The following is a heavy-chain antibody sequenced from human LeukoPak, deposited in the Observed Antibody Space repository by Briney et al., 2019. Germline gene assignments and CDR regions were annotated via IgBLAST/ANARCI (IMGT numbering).Heavy chain of an antibody. J-gene: IGHJ4*02. CDR1: GGTFSSYA. CDR2: IIPIFGTA. D-gene: IGHD3-22*01. V-gene: IGHV1-69*06. CDR3: ASENYYDSRRIDY. Sequence: ASVKVSCKASGGTFSSYAISWVRQAPGQGLEWMGGIIPIFGTANYAQKFQGRVTITADKSTSTAYMELSSLRSEDTAVYYCASENYYDSRRIDYWGQGTLVTVSS.